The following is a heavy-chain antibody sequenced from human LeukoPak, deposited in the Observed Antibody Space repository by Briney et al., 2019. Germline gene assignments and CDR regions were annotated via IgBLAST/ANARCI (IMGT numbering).Heavy chain of an antibody. Sequence: GASVKVSCKASGGTFSSYAISWVRQAPGQGLEWMGRIIPILGIANYAQKFQGRVTITADKSTSTAYMELSSLRSEDTAVYYCARSYYYDSSGYYYVRSAFDIWGQGTMVTVSS. J-gene: IGHJ3*02. CDR1: GGTFSSYA. V-gene: IGHV1-69*04. D-gene: IGHD3-22*01. CDR3: ARSYYYDSSGYYYVRSAFDI. CDR2: IIPILGIA.